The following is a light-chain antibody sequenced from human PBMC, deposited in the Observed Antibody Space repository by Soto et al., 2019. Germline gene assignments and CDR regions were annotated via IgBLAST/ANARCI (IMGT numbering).Light chain of an antibody. V-gene: IGLV1-44*01. CDR1: SSNIGSKT. Sequence: QSVLTQPPSASGTPGQRVLISCSGSSSNIGSKTVDWYQQLPGMAPKLLIFNSDQRPSGVPDRFSGSKSGPSASLAISGLQSEDEAAYYCASWDDSLSGPVFGGGTKVTVL. J-gene: IGLJ3*02. CDR2: NSD. CDR3: ASWDDSLSGPV.